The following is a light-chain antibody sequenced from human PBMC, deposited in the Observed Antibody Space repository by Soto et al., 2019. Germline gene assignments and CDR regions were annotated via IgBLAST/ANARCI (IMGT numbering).Light chain of an antibody. CDR3: SSYTSSSTLYV. Sequence: QSVLTQPASVSGSPGQSITISCTGTSSDVDGYNYVSWYQQHPGKAPELMIYDVSNRPSGVSNRFSGSKSGNTASLTISGLQGEAEADYYCSSYTSSSTLYVFGTGTKVT. CDR2: DVS. J-gene: IGLJ1*01. V-gene: IGLV2-14*01. CDR1: SSDVDGYNY.